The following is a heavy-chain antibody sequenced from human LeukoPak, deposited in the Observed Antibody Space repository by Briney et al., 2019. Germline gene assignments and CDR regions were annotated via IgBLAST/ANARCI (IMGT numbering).Heavy chain of an antibody. D-gene: IGHD1-26*01. J-gene: IGHJ6*03. Sequence: PGGSLRLSCAAPGFTFSSYAMSWVRQAPGKRLEWVSTIVDTGVSTFYPATVRGRFTISRESSQPKMYLPINSLPDEDTAVYSCAKERGHPLANYYMDVWGKGTMVTVSS. CDR1: GFTFSSYA. V-gene: IGHV3-23*01. CDR3: AKERGHPLANYYMDV. CDR2: IVDTGVST.